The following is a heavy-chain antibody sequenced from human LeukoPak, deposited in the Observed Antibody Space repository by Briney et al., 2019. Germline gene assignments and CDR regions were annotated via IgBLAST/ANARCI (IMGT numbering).Heavy chain of an antibody. CDR1: GGSISSYY. Sequence: SETLSLTCTVSGGSISSYYWSWIRQPPGKGLEWIGEINHSGSTNYNPSLKSRVTISVDTSKNQFSLKLSSVTAADTAVYYCARVADDSSGYYYVDYFDYWGQGTLVTVSS. CDR3: ARVADDSSGYYYVDYFDY. J-gene: IGHJ4*02. D-gene: IGHD3-22*01. V-gene: IGHV4-34*01. CDR2: INHSGST.